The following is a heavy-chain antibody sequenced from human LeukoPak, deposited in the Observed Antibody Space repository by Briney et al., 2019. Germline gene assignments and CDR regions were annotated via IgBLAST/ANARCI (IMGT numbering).Heavy chain of an antibody. CDR1: GGSINSGGYY. J-gene: IGHJ4*02. V-gene: IGHV4-31*03. Sequence: SQTLSLTCTVSGGSINSGGYYWSWIRQHPGKGLEWIGYISHSGSTSYNPSLKSRVTISVDTSKNQFSLKLSSVTAADTAVYYCARPRGYSYGHWGQGTLVTVSS. CDR3: ARPRGYSYGH. CDR2: ISHSGST. D-gene: IGHD5-18*01.